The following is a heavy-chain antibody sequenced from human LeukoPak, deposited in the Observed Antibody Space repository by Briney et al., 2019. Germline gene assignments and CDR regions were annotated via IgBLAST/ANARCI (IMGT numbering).Heavy chain of an antibody. Sequence: ASVKVSCKASGYIFTTYNMHWVRQAPGQGLEWMGVINPSVDITNYAQKFQGGVTLTRDMSTSTVYMELSSLRSEDTAVYYCARDASGSYLFDYWGQGTLVTVSS. J-gene: IGHJ4*02. V-gene: IGHV1-46*01. D-gene: IGHD1-26*01. CDR2: INPSVDIT. CDR3: ARDASGSYLFDY. CDR1: GYIFTTYN.